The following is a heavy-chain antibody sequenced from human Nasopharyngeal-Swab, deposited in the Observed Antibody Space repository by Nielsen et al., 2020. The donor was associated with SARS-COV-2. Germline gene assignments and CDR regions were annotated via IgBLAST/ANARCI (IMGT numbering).Heavy chain of an antibody. CDR3: ARDGGNWFDP. J-gene: IGHJ5*02. Sequence: GESLKISCAASGFTFSSYAMHWGRQAPGKGLEWVAVISYDGSNKYYADSVKGRFTISRDNSKNTLYLQMNSLRDEDTAVYYCARDGGNWFDPWGQGTLVTVSS. CDR1: GFTFSSYA. V-gene: IGHV3-30-3*01. D-gene: IGHD2-15*01. CDR2: ISYDGSNK.